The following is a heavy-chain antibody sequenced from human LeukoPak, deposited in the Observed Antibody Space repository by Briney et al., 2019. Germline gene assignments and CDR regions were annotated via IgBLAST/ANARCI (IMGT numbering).Heavy chain of an antibody. D-gene: IGHD1-1*01. J-gene: IGHJ4*02. CDR3: ARDYNPTNF. V-gene: IGHV4-59*01. CDR2: IYYSGGT. CDR1: GDSISSYY. Sequence: SETLSLTCTVSGDSISSYYWSWIRQPPGKGLEWIGHIYYSGGTSYNPSLKSRVSISVDTSKNQFSLKLSSVTAADTAVYYCARDYNPTNFWGQGTLVTVSS.